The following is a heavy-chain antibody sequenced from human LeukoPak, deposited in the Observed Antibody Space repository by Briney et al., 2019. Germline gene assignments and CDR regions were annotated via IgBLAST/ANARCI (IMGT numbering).Heavy chain of an antibody. Sequence: PGGSLRLSCAASGFTVSSNYMSWVRQAPGKGLEWVSVIYSGGSTYYADSVKGRFTISRDNSKNTLYLQMNSLRAEDTAVYYCARGYYYDSSGYPYGVFDYWGQGTLVTVSS. D-gene: IGHD3-22*01. CDR2: IYSGGST. J-gene: IGHJ4*02. V-gene: IGHV3-53*01. CDR1: GFTVSSNY. CDR3: ARGYYYDSSGYPYGVFDY.